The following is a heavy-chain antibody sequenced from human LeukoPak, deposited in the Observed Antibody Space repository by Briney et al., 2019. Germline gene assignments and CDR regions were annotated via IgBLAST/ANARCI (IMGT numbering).Heavy chain of an antibody. CDR1: ASAFSRSW. V-gene: IGHV3-7*03. J-gene: IGHJ1*01. D-gene: IGHD2-21*02. CDR3: VGGYCGGDCYSEYFQH. Sequence: PGGSLRLSCEASASAFSRSWMSWVRQAPGKGPEWVALMRLPGNPIYYLESVKGRFTISRDNSKNTLYLQMNSLRAEDTAVYYCVGGYCGGDCYSEYFQHWGQGTLVTVSS. CDR2: MRLPGNPI.